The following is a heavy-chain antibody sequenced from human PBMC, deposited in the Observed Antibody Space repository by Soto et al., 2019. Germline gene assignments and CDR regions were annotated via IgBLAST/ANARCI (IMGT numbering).Heavy chain of an antibody. V-gene: IGHV3-33*01. J-gene: IGHJ4*02. CDR3: ASSIN. Sequence: QVQLVESGGGVVQPGRSLRLSCAASGFPFSSYGMHWDRQAPGKGLDWVAVIWYDGSNKDYADSVKGRFIISRDNSKNTLYLHMNNLRADDTPVYYCASSINWGQGTLVTVSS. CDR2: IWYDGSNK. CDR1: GFPFSSYG.